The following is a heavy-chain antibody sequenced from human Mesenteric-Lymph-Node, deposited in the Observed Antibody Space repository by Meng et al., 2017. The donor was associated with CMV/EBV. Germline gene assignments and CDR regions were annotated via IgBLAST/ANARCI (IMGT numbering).Heavy chain of an antibody. J-gene: IGHJ6*02. CDR1: GFTFSSYW. CDR3: ARDRYDSSGYYYYYYYGMDV. CDR2: IKQDGSEK. D-gene: IGHD3-22*01. Sequence: GALRLSCAASGFTFSSYWMSWVRQAPGKGLEWVANIKQDGSEKYYVDSVKGRFTISRDNAKNSLYLQMNSLRAEDTAVYYCARDRYDSSGYYYYYYYGMDVWGQGTTVTVSS. V-gene: IGHV3-7*01.